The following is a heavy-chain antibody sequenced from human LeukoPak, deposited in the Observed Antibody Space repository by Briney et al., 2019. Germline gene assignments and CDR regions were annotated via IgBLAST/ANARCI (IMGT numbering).Heavy chain of an antibody. CDR3: ARDFDYNSSP. D-gene: IGHD3-22*01. J-gene: IGHJ5*02. Sequence: ASVKVSCKASGYTFTGYYIFWVRQAPGQGLEWMGGINPNSGGTNCAQKFQGRVTMTRDTSISTAYMELSNLRSDDTAVYYCARDFDYNSSPWGQGTLVTVSS. CDR2: INPNSGGT. CDR1: GYTFTGYY. V-gene: IGHV1-2*02.